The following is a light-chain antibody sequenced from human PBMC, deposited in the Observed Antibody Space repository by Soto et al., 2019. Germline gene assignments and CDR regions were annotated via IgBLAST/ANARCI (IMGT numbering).Light chain of an antibody. Sequence: QSALTQPASVSGSPGQSITISCTGTSSDVGSYNLVSWYQQHPDKAPKLMIYEGSKWPSGVSNRFSGSKSGNTASLTISGLQAEDEADYYCCSYAGSSTFVVFGGGTKLTVL. CDR2: EGS. CDR3: CSYAGSSTFVV. CDR1: SSDVGSYNL. V-gene: IGLV2-23*03. J-gene: IGLJ2*01.